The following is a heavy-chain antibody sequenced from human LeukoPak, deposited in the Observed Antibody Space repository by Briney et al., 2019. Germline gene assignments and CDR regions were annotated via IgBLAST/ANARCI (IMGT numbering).Heavy chain of an antibody. J-gene: IGHJ5*02. Sequence: PSETLSLTCSVSGGSVRSGTYHWGWIRQPPGKGLEWIGSVYFGGGTHYKPSLQSRVTISVDTSKNQFSLRLSSVTAADTALYYCARDHYYDGRGRFDPWGQGTLVTVSS. D-gene: IGHD3-16*01. CDR2: VYFGGGT. CDR1: GGSVRSGTYH. V-gene: IGHV4-39*07. CDR3: ARDHYYDGRGRFDP.